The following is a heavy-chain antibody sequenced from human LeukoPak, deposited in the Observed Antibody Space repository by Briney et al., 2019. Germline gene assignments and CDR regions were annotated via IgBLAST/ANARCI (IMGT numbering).Heavy chain of an antibody. CDR1: DGSISSGGYY. D-gene: IGHD2-2*01. CDR3: ARGYFSSTSFYEDAFDM. CDR2: IYHSGST. Sequence: SETLSLTCTVSDGSISSGGYYWSWIRQPPGKGLEWIGYIYHSGSTYYNPSLQSRVTISVDRSKNQFSLKLSSVTAADTAVYYCARGYFSSTSFYEDAFDMWGQGTMVTVSS. V-gene: IGHV4-30-2*01. J-gene: IGHJ3*02.